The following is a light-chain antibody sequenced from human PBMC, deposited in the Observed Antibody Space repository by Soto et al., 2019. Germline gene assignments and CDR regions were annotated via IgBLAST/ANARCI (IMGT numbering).Light chain of an antibody. V-gene: IGKV3-20*01. CDR3: QQYDSSLT. J-gene: IGKJ5*01. Sequence: EIVLTQSPGTLSLSPGERATLSCRASQSVSSSYLAWYQQKPGQAPRLLIYCASSRATGIPDRFSGSGSGTDFTLTISRLEPDDFAVYYCQQYDSSLTFGQGTRL. CDR2: CAS. CDR1: QSVSSSY.